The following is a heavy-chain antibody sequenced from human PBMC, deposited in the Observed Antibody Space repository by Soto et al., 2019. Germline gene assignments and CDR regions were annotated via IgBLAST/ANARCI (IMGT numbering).Heavy chain of an antibody. CDR1: GFIFSSYT. D-gene: IGHD4-17*01. V-gene: IGHV3-21*01. Sequence: PGGSLRLSCAASGFIFSSYTMNWVRQAPGKGLEWVSSISSSSSYIYYEDSMKGRFTISRDNAKNSLYLQMNSLRAEDTAVYYCARDRTVTPTRPFDYWGQGTLVTVSS. CDR3: ARDRTVTPTRPFDY. J-gene: IGHJ4*02. CDR2: ISSSSSYI.